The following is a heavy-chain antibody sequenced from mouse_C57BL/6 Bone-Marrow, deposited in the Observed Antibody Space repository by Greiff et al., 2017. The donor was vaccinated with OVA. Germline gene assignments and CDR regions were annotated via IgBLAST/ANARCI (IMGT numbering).Heavy chain of an antibody. Sequence: DVQLVESGGGLVQPKGSLKLSCAASGFTFNTYAMHWVRQAPGKGLEWVARIRSKSSNYATYYADSVKDRFTISRDDSQSMLYLQMNNLNTEDTDMDYWVRDLRWLLRPYYAMDYWGQGTSVTVSS. CDR1: GFTFNTYA. CDR3: VRDLRWLLRPYYAMDY. J-gene: IGHJ4*01. V-gene: IGHV10-3*01. D-gene: IGHD2-3*01. CDR2: IRSKSSNYAT.